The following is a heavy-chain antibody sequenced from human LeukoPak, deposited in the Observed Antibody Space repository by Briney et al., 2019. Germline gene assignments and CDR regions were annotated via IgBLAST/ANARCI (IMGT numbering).Heavy chain of an antibody. J-gene: IGHJ4*02. CDR1: GDSISSGGYY. Sequence: SQTLSLTCTVSGDSISSGGYYWSWIRQPPGKGLEWIGYIYYSGSTNYNPSLKSRVTISVDTSKNQFSLKLSSVTAADTAVYYCARGSSSIVGYDYVWGSFFHYFDYWGQGTLVTVSS. V-gene: IGHV4-61*08. CDR3: ARGSSSIVGYDYVWGSFFHYFDY. CDR2: IYYSGST. D-gene: IGHD3-16*01.